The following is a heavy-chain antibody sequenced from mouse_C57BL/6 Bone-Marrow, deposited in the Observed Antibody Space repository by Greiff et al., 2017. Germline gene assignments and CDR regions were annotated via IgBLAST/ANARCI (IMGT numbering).Heavy chain of an antibody. Sequence: VQLQQPGAELVRPGTSVKLSCKASGYTFTSYWMHWVKQRPGQGLEWIGVIDPSDSYTNYNQKFKGKATLTVDTSSSTAYMQLSSLTSEDSAVYYCAPSSYGFYAMDYWGQGTSVTVSS. CDR2: IDPSDSYT. J-gene: IGHJ4*01. CDR3: APSSYGFYAMDY. CDR1: GYTFTSYW. D-gene: IGHD2-9*01. V-gene: IGHV1-59*01.